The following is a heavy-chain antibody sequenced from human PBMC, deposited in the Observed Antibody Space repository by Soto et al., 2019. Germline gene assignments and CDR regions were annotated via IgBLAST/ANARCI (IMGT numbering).Heavy chain of an antibody. CDR1: DGSISSGGYY. J-gene: IGHJ2*01. D-gene: IGHD3-9*01. Sequence: QVQLQESGPGLVKPSQTLSLTCTVSDGSISSGGYYWSWIRQHLGKGLEWIGYIYYSGSTYYNPSLKSRVTISVDTSKNQFSLKLSSVTAADTAVYYCASWRYDILAWGYFDLWGRGTLVTVSS. V-gene: IGHV4-31*03. CDR3: ASWRYDILAWGYFDL. CDR2: IYYSGST.